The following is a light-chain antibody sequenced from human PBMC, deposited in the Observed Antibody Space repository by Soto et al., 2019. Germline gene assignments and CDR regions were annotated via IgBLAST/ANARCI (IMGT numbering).Light chain of an antibody. Sequence: QSVLTQPASVSGSPGQSITISCTGASSDVGDYNYVSWYQEHPGQVPKLIIFEVTTRPSGVSDRFSGSRSGNTASLTISGLQAEDEADYYCTSYTPTGALVFGSGTKVTVL. CDR1: SSDVGDYNY. CDR3: TSYTPTGALV. CDR2: EVT. J-gene: IGLJ6*01. V-gene: IGLV2-14*01.